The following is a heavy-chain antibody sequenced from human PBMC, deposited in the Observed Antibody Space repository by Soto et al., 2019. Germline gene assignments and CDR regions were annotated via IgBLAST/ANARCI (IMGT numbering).Heavy chain of an antibody. CDR2: IRQDGGAQ. V-gene: IGHV3-7*03. CDR3: VRGGHGSGSYLGSS. CDR1: ADTFTSYY. J-gene: IGHJ5*02. D-gene: IGHD3-10*01. Sequence: ASVKVSCKAPADTFTSYYIHWVRQAPGKGLEWVANIRQDGGAQYYVDSVKGRFTISRDNAKNSVYLQMDSLRVEDTAVYYCVRGGHGSGSYLGSSWGQGILVTVSS.